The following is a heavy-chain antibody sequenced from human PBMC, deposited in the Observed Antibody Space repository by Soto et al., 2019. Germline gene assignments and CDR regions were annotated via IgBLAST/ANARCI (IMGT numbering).Heavy chain of an antibody. V-gene: IGHV1-69*01. CDR3: ARVPSGSYWGPDY. CDR2: IIPIFGTA. D-gene: IGHD1-26*01. CDR1: GGTFSRHA. J-gene: IGHJ4*02. Sequence: QVQLVQSGAEVRKPGSSVKVSCKASGGTFSRHAISWVRQAPGQGLEWMGGIIPIFGTANHAQKFQGRVTIIADESTSTVYMELSSLRSEDTAVYYCARVPSGSYWGPDYWGQGTLVTVSS.